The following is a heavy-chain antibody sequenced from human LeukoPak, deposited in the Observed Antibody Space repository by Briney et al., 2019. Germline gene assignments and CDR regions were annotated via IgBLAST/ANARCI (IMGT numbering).Heavy chain of an antibody. D-gene: IGHD5-24*01. CDR1: GGSMSSYY. J-gene: IGHJ4*02. V-gene: IGHV4-59*08. CDR2: IYYSGST. CDR3: ARGAKTGYNLEPFDY. Sequence: SETLSLTCTVSGGSMSSYYWSWIRQPPGKGLEWIGYIYYSGSTKYNPSLKSRVTISVDTSKNQFTLKLSSVTAADTAVYYCARGAKTGYNLEPFDYWGQGTLVTVSS.